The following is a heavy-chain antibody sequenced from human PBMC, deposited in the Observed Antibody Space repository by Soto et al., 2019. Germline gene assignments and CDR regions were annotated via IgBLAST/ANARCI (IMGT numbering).Heavy chain of an antibody. Sequence: PGESLKISCKGSGYSFANYWIAWVRQMPGKGLEWMGFIFPADSDTRYGPSFQGQVTISADKSISTAYLQWSSLKASDTAMYFCGCPRFHDGVEVWGQGTTVTVSS. V-gene: IGHV5-51*01. CDR2: IFPADSDT. CDR3: GCPRFHDGVEV. D-gene: IGHD1-1*01. J-gene: IGHJ6*02. CDR1: GYSFANYW.